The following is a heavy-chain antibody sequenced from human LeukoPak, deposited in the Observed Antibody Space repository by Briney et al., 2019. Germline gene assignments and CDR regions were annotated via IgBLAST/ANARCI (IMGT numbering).Heavy chain of an antibody. CDR1: GFTFSSYA. CDR3: AKFGSGWYYGASDI. V-gene: IGHV3-23*01. Sequence: GESLRLSCAASGFTFSSYAMSWVRQAPGKGLEWVSGISSSGGSTYYADSVKGRFTISRDNSKNTLFLQMNSLRAEDTAVYYCAKFGSGWYYGASDILGQGTMVTISS. J-gene: IGHJ3*02. CDR2: ISSSGGST. D-gene: IGHD6-19*01.